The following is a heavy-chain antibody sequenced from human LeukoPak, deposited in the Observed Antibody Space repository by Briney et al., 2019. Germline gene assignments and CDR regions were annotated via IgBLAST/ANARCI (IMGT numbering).Heavy chain of an antibody. Sequence: GGSLRLSCVGSGFTIGGYWMHWVGQAPGKGLVWVARVDGGGGNAIYEDSVKGRFTISRDNAKNTLYLQMSSLRAEDTAVYYCARDPPPCTSTTCYTGFDYWGQGTLVTVSS. V-gene: IGHV3-74*01. D-gene: IGHD2-2*02. CDR3: ARDPPPCTSTTCYTGFDY. CDR1: GFTIGGYW. CDR2: VDGGGGNA. J-gene: IGHJ4*02.